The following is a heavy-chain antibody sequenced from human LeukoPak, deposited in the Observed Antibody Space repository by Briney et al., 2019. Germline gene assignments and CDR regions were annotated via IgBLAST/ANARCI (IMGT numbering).Heavy chain of an antibody. J-gene: IGHJ4*02. D-gene: IGHD1-20*01. V-gene: IGHV3-74*01. CDR2: IKSDGITI. CDR3: LRDLNWSLDQ. Sequence: GGSLRLSCAAFGFTFSNYMMHWVRQAPGKGLVWVSRIKSDGITITYADSVKGRFTISRDNAKNTLYLQMNSLRAEDTAVYYCLRDLNWSLDQWGQGTLVTVSS. CDR1: GFTFSNYM.